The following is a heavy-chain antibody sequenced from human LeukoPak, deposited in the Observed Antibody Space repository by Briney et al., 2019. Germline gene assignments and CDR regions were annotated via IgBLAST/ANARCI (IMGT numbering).Heavy chain of an antibody. J-gene: IGHJ4*02. CDR2: IYHSGST. D-gene: IGHD1-26*01. CDR1: GGSISSSNW. Sequence: KPSETLSLTCAVSGGSISSSNWWSWVRQPPGKGLEWIGEIYHSGSTNYNPSLKSRVTISVDKSKDQFSLRLSSVTAADTAVYYCARQEGGLSGSYYYFDYWGQGTLVTVSS. V-gene: IGHV4-4*02. CDR3: ARQEGGLSGSYYYFDY.